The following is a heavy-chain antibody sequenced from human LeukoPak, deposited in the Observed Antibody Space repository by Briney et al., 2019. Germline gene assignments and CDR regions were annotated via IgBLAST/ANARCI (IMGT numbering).Heavy chain of an antibody. V-gene: IGHV4-38-2*02. CDR1: GYSISSGYY. Sequence: SETLSLTCTVSGYSISSGYYWGWIRQPPGKGLEWIGSIYHSGSTYYNPSLKSRVTISVDTSKNQFSLKLSSVTAADTAVYYCARADWGSAGDYWGQGTLVSVSS. D-gene: IGHD7-27*01. CDR2: IYHSGST. J-gene: IGHJ4*02. CDR3: ARADWGSAGDY.